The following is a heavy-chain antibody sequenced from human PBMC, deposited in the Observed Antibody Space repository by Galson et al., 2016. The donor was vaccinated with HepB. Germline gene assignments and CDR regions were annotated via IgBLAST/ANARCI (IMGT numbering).Heavy chain of an antibody. D-gene: IGHD3-10*01. CDR3: ARGSGTFGHDY. V-gene: IGHV4-59*01. J-gene: IGHJ4*02. Sequence: ETLSLTCTVSGGSISNYYWSWTRQPPGKGLEWIGYIYSSGSTNSNPSLKSRVIISVDTSKNQFYLKLNSMTAADTAVYYCARGSGTFGHDYWGQGTLVTVSS. CDR1: GGSISNYY. CDR2: IYSSGST.